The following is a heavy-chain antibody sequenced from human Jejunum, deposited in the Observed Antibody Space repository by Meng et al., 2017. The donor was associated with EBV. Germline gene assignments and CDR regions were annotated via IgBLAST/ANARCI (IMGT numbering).Heavy chain of an antibody. V-gene: IGHV4-34*02. D-gene: IGHD2/OR15-2a*01. CDR3: ARGVYGPTTRGREYFIH. CDR1: GGSLNGYY. Sequence: QDQLKQWGAGLLKPSETLSLTCGVYGGSLNGYYWTWIRQSPGKSLEWIGEINHSGTTNYNPSLRSRVIISVDTSKKQFSLTLTSVTAADTAVYYCARGVYGPTTRGREYFIHWGRGTLVTVSS. J-gene: IGHJ1*01. CDR2: INHSGTT.